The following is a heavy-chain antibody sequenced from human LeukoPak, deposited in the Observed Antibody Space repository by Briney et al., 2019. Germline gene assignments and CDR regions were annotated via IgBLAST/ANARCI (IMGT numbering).Heavy chain of an antibody. CDR2: INCNSGDA. D-gene: IGHD2-8*01. Sequence: ASVKVSCKASGYSFTEHYIYWVRQAPGQGLEWVGRINCNSGDANSAQKFQGRVTMTGDTSVSTAYMDLSSVTSDDTAVYFCARSAGHCSNGICFTDYYMDVWGRGTTLIVSS. CDR3: ARSAGHCSNGICFTDYYMDV. V-gene: IGHV1-2*02. J-gene: IGHJ6*03. CDR1: GYSFTEHY.